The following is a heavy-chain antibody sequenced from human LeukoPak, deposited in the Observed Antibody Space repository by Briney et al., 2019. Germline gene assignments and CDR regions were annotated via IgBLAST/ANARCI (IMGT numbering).Heavy chain of an antibody. Sequence: SVKVSCKASGGTFSSYAISWVRQAPGQGLEWMGGTIPIFGTANYAQKFQGRVTITADESTSTAYMELSSLRSEDTAVYYCARVIYKGTSGSYYNVPDYWGQGTLVTVSS. CDR3: ARVIYKGTSGSYYNVPDY. CDR2: TIPIFGTA. V-gene: IGHV1-69*13. J-gene: IGHJ4*02. D-gene: IGHD3-10*01. CDR1: GGTFSSYA.